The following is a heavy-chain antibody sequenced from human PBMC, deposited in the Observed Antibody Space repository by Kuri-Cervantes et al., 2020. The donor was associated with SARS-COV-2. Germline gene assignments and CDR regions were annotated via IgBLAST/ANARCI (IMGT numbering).Heavy chain of an antibody. J-gene: IGHJ5*02. CDR1: GFTFSNSW. V-gene: IGHV3-7*03. CDR3: TRGGYTSALSRQNWFDP. CDR2: IKYDGSEK. Sequence: GGSLRLSCAASGFTFSNSWMSLVRQAPGKGLEWVANIKYDGSEKYYVDSVKGRFIISRDNAKNSVYLQMNSLRGADTAVYYCTRGGYTSALSRQNWFDPWGQGTLVTVSS. D-gene: IGHD6-19*01.